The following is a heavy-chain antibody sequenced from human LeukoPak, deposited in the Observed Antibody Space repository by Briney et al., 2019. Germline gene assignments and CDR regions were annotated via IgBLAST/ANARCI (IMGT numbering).Heavy chain of an antibody. CDR3: ALRVDYYYYYGMDV. CDR2: MNPNSGNT. V-gene: IGHV1-8*01. J-gene: IGHJ6*02. Sequence: GASVKVSCKASGYTFTSYDINWVRQATGQGLEWMGWMNPNSGNTGYAQKFQGRVTMTRNTSISTAYMELSSLRSEDTAVYYCALRVDYYYYYGMDVWGQGTMVTVSS. CDR1: GYTFTSYD.